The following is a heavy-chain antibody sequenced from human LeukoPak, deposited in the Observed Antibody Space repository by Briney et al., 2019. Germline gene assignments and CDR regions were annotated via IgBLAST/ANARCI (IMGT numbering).Heavy chain of an antibody. CDR1: GGSISGYY. CDR2: IYYTGYS. J-gene: IGHJ4*02. CDR3: ARGGSSSSVWYFDY. Sequence: TSETLSLTCTVSGGSISGYYWSWIRQPAGKGLEWIGRIYYTGYSNYNPSLKSRVTMSVDTSKNQFSLKLSSVTAADTAVYYCARGGSSSSVWYFDYWGQGTLVPVSS. V-gene: IGHV4-4*07. D-gene: IGHD6-6*01.